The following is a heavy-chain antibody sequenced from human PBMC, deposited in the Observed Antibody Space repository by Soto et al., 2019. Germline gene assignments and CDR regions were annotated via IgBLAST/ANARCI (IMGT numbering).Heavy chain of an antibody. Sequence: PSETLSLTCTVSGFSITSYYWNWIRQPPGRGLEWIGHISYSGTTNYNPSLRSRVTISSDTSKNQFYLNLTSVAAADTAVYYCAKEHWGSFDFWGQGALVTVSS. CDR1: GFSITSYY. CDR3: AKEHWGSFDF. J-gene: IGHJ4*02. CDR2: ISYSGTT. D-gene: IGHD7-27*01. V-gene: IGHV4-59*01.